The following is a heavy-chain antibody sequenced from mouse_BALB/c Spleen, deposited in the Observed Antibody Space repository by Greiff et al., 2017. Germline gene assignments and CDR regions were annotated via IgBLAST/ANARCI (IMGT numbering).Heavy chain of an antibody. CDR1: GFTFSSFG. D-gene: IGHD2-4*01. CDR3: ARGDDLFAY. Sequence: EVQLQESGGGLVQPGGSRKLSCAASGFTFSSFGMHWVRQAPEKGLEWVAYISSGSSTIYYADTVKGRFTISRDNPKNTLFLQMTSLRSEDTAMYYCARGDDLFAYWGQGTLVTVSA. J-gene: IGHJ3*01. CDR2: ISSGSSTI. V-gene: IGHV5-17*02.